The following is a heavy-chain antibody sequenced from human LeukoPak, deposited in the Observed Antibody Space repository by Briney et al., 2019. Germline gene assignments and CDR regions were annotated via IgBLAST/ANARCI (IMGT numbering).Heavy chain of an antibody. Sequence: GASVKVSCKASGYTFTSYGISWVRQAPGQGLEWMGWISAYNGNTDYAQKLQGRVTMTTDTSTSTAYMELRSLRSDDTAVYYCARGSYDINQEGWFDPWGQGTLVTVSS. CDR3: ARGSYDINQEGWFDP. CDR2: ISAYNGNT. V-gene: IGHV1-18*01. D-gene: IGHD5-18*01. J-gene: IGHJ5*02. CDR1: GYTFTSYG.